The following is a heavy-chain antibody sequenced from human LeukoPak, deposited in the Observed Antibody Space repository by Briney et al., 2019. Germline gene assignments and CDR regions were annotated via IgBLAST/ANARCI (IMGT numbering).Heavy chain of an antibody. CDR1: GFTLSNYW. V-gene: IGHV3-74*01. D-gene: IGHD2-15*01. J-gene: IGHJ4*02. CDR3: ARDGILGSHDY. CDR2: ITSDGSGT. Sequence: GGSLRLSCAASGFTLSNYWMHWVRRAPGKGLVWVSRITSDGSGTSYADSVKGRFTISRDIPKNTLFLQMNSLRAEDTAVYYCARDGILGSHDYWGQGTLVTVSS.